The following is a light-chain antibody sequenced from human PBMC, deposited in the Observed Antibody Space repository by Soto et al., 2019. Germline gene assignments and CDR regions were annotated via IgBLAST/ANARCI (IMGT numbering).Light chain of an antibody. Sequence: DIQMTQSPSSLSASVGDRVTITCRASQSISSYLNWYQQKPGKAPKLLIYAASSLQSGVPSRFSGSGSGTDFTLTFSSLQPEEFATYYCQQSYSTPLTFGGGTKEDIK. CDR1: QSISSY. CDR3: QQSYSTPLT. J-gene: IGKJ4*02. V-gene: IGKV1-39*01. CDR2: AAS.